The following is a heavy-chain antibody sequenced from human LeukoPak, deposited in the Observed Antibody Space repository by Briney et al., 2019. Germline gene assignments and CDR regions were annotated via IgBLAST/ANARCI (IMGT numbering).Heavy chain of an antibody. Sequence: SETLSFTCAVYGGSFSGYYWSWIRQPPGKGLEWIGEINHSGSSNYNPSLKSRVTISVDTSKNQFSLKLSSVTAADTAVYYCVRVAYSSSYYFDSWGQGNLVTVSS. D-gene: IGHD6-6*01. CDR3: VRVAYSSSYYFDS. J-gene: IGHJ4*02. V-gene: IGHV4-34*01. CDR2: INHSGSS. CDR1: GGSFSGYY.